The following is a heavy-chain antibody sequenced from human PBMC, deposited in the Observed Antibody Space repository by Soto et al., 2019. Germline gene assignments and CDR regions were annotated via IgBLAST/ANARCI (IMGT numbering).Heavy chain of an antibody. V-gene: IGHV4-31*03. CDR1: GGSISSVGHH. J-gene: IGHJ6*02. CDR2: IYYSGST. CDR3: ARESGGYDSSTRYGLDV. Sequence: LSLTCSVSGGSISSVGHHWTWIRPQPGKGLEWIGYIYYSGSTDYNPSLKSRVTISVDRSKNQFSLNLSSVTAADTAIYYCARESGGYDSSTRYGLDVWGQGTTVTVSS. D-gene: IGHD6-25*01.